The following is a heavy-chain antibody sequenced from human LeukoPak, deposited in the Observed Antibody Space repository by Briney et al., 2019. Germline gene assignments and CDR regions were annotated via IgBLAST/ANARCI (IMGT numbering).Heavy chain of an antibody. CDR3: ARDLFRMGWFDP. CDR1: GFTVSSNY. V-gene: IGHV3-66*02. D-gene: IGHD2-21*01. CDR2: IYSGGST. J-gene: IGHJ5*02. Sequence: GGSLRLSCAASGFTVSSNYMSWVRQAPGKGLEWVSVIYSGGSTYYAASVKGRFTISRDNSKNTLYLPMNSLRAEDTAVYYCARDLFRMGWFDPWGQGTLVTVSS.